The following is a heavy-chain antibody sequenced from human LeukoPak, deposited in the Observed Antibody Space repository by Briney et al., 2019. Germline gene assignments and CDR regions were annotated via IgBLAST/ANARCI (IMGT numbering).Heavy chain of an antibody. CDR1: GFTFSSFE. D-gene: IGHD5-12*01. V-gene: IGHV3-48*03. CDR3: ARSLSGYNTDPFFEQ. CDR2: ISSTFAI. J-gene: IGHJ4*02. Sequence: PGGSLRLSXVVSGFTFSSFEMNWVGQAPGKGLEWVSYISSTFAIHYADSVKGRFTISRDNARDSLYLQMNSLRDEDTAVYYCARSLSGYNTDPFFEQWGQGALVTVS.